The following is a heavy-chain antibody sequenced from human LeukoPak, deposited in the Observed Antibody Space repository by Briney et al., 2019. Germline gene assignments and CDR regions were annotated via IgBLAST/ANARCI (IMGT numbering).Heavy chain of an antibody. V-gene: IGHV3-30*09. CDR3: ASAYSSAWSSDY. Sequence: GGSLRLSCAASGFTFSNYAMHWVRQAPGKGLEWVAFISYDGSNKYYADSVKGRFAISRDNSKNTLYLQMNSLRAEDTAVYYCASAYSSAWSSDYWGQGTLVTVSS. CDR2: ISYDGSNK. D-gene: IGHD6-19*01. J-gene: IGHJ4*02. CDR1: GFTFSNYA.